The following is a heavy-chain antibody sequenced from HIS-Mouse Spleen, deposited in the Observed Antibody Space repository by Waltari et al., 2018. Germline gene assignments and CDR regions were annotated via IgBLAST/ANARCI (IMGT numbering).Heavy chain of an antibody. J-gene: IGHJ5*02. D-gene: IGHD4-17*01. CDR2: IYYSGST. V-gene: IGHV4-39*07. CDR1: GGSISSSSYY. CDR3: ARDYGDNWFDP. Sequence: QLQLQESGPGLVKPSETLSLTCTVPGGSISSSSYYWGWFRQPPGKGLEWIGSIYYSGSTYYNPSLKSRVTISVDTSKNQFSLKLSSVTAADTAVYYCARDYGDNWFDPWGQGTLVTVSS.